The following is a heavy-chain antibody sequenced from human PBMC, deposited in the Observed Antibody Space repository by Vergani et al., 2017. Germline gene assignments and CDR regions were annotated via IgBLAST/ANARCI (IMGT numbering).Heavy chain of an antibody. CDR1: GYSFTNYW. D-gene: IGHD3-22*01. Sequence: EVQLVQSGAEVKKPGESLKISCQISGYSFTNYWIGWVRQMPGKGLEWMGIIHPADSDTRYSPSFQGQVTISVDKSISTAYLQRSSLRASDRAMYYCARLYGRDSSGSKYVDYWGQGTLVTVSS. J-gene: IGHJ4*02. V-gene: IGHV5-51*01. CDR3: ARLYGRDSSGSKYVDY. CDR2: IHPADSDT.